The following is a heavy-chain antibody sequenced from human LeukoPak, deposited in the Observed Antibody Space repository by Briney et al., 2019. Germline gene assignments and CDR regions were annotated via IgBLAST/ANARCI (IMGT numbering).Heavy chain of an antibody. D-gene: IGHD4-17*01. V-gene: IGHV4-39*01. Sequence: PSETLSLTCTVSGGSITSRDYYWGWIRQPPGKGLEWSGTISYSGRTYYNPSLESRVTISVDTSKNQFSLKLSSVTAADTAVYYCARLKTGDYGDYGGDYWRQGTLVTVSS. CDR2: ISYSGRT. J-gene: IGHJ4*02. CDR3: ARLKTGDYGDYGGDY. CDR1: GGSITSRDYY.